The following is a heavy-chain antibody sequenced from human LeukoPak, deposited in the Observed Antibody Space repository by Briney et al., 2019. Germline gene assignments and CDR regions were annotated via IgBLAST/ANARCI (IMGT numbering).Heavy chain of an antibody. J-gene: IGHJ4*02. CDR2: IIPIFGTA. CDR3: ARDPPNYYGSGSYYNAPED. V-gene: IGHV1-69*05. Sequence: SVKVSCKASGGTFSSYAISWVRQAPGQGLEWMGGIIPIFGTANHAQKFQGRVTITTDESTSTAYMELSSLRSEDTAVYYCARDPPNYYGSGSYYNAPEDWGQGTLVTVSS. CDR1: GGTFSSYA. D-gene: IGHD3-10*01.